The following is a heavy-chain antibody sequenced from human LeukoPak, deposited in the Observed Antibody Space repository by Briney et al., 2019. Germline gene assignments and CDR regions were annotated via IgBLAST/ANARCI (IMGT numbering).Heavy chain of an antibody. CDR2: INHSGST. V-gene: IGHV4-34*01. D-gene: IGHD2-2*02. CDR1: GGSFSGYY. J-gene: IGHJ4*02. CDR3: ASGIVVVPAAITGGFDY. Sequence: PSETLSLTCAVYGGSFSGYYWSWIRQPPGKGLEWIGEINHSGSTNYNPSLKSRVTISVDTSKNQFSLKLSSVTAADTAVYYCASGIVVVPAAITGGFDYWGQGILVTVSS.